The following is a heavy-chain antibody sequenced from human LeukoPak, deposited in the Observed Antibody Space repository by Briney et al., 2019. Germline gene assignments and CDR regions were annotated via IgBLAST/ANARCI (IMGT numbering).Heavy chain of an antibody. CDR3: ARHSPGSRGVDY. CDR1: GGSFSGYY. Sequence: SEALSLTCAVHGGSFSGYYWIWIRQPPGKGLEWIGEIDHSGNTQYNPSLKSRVTISIDTSKNQFSLYLTSVTAADTAMYYCARHSPGSRGVDYWGQETLVTVSS. D-gene: IGHD2-21*01. CDR2: IDHSGNT. V-gene: IGHV4-34*01. J-gene: IGHJ4*02.